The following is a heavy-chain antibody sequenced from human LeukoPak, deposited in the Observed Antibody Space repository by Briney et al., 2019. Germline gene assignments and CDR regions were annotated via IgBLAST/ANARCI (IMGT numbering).Heavy chain of an antibody. D-gene: IGHD5-24*01. CDR1: GFTFTSSA. CDR2: IVVGSGNT. Sequence: GASVKVSCKASGFTFTSSAMQWVRQARGQRLEWIGWIVVGSGNTNYAQKFQERVTITRDMSTSTAYMELSSLRSEDTAVYYCARSPRWLQLGYWGQGTLVTVSS. J-gene: IGHJ4*02. V-gene: IGHV1-58*02. CDR3: ARSPRWLQLGY.